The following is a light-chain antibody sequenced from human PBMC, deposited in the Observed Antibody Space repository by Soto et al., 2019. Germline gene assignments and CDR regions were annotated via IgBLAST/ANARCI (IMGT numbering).Light chain of an antibody. J-gene: IGKJ1*01. V-gene: IGKV3-15*01. CDR1: QSISDT. CDR3: QQYDNWPWT. CDR2: GAS. Sequence: EIVMTQSPATLSVSPGGRATLSCRASQSISDTLAWYQQKPGQAPSLLIYGASRRATGFPARFSGSGYGTYFTLTISSLQSEDFSFYYCQQYDNWPWTFGQGTKVEI.